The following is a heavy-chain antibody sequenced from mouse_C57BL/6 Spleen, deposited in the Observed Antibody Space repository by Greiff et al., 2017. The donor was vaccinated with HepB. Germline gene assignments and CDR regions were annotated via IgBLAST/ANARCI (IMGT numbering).Heavy chain of an antibody. D-gene: IGHD2-3*01. J-gene: IGHJ3*01. CDR2: INPYNGGT. CDR3: ARDGYYGFAY. V-gene: IGHV1-19*01. CDR1: GYTFTDYY. Sequence: VHVKQSGPVLVKPGASVKMSCKASGYTFTDYYMNWVKQSHGKSLEWIGVINPYNGGTSYNQKFKGKATLTVDKSSSTAYMELNSLTSEDSAVYYCARDGYYGFAYWGQGTLVTVSA.